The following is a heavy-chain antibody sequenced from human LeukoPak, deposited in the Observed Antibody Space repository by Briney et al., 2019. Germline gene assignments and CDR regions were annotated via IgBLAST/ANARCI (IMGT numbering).Heavy chain of an antibody. CDR3: ANLVGDHDPEFDY. CDR1: GFTFSSYA. Sequence: GGSLSLSCAASGFTFSSYAMSWVRQAPGKGLEWVSAISGSGGSTYYADSVEGRFTISRDNSKNTLYLQMNSLRAEDTAVFYCANLVGDHDPEFDYWGQGTLVTVSS. CDR2: ISGSGGST. V-gene: IGHV3-23*01. J-gene: IGHJ4*02. D-gene: IGHD4-17*01.